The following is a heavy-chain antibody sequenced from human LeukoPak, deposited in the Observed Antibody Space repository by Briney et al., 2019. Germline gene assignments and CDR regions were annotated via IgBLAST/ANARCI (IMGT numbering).Heavy chain of an antibody. CDR3: ARPRVRGIIIRGFDY. CDR2: INHSGST. CDR1: GASFSGYY. J-gene: IGHJ4*02. D-gene: IGHD3-10*01. Sequence: SETLSLTCAVYGASFSGYYWSWIRQPPGKGLEWIGGINHSGSTNYNPSLKSRVTISVDTSKNQFSLKPSSVTAADTAVYYCARPRVRGIIIRGFDYWGQGTLVTVSS. V-gene: IGHV4-34*01.